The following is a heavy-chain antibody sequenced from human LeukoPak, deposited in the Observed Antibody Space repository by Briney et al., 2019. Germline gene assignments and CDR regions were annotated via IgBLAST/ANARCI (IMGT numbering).Heavy chain of an antibody. CDR3: ARVSGLGSYYDSSGYPDY. CDR2: INWNGGST. Sequence: GGSLRLSCAASGFTFDDYGMSWVRQAPGKGLEWVSGINWNGGSTGYADSVKGRFTISRDNVKNSLYLQMNRLRAEDTALYYCARVSGLGSYYDSSGYPDYWGQGTLVTVSS. V-gene: IGHV3-20*04. CDR1: GFTFDDYG. D-gene: IGHD3-22*01. J-gene: IGHJ4*02.